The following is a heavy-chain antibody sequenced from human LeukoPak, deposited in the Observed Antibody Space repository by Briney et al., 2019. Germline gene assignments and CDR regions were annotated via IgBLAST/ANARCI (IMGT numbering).Heavy chain of an antibody. CDR1: GGSISSYY. V-gene: IGHV4-4*07. CDR3: ARGEIGNAFDI. CDR2: IYTSGST. J-gene: IGHJ3*02. Sequence: SETPSLTCTVSGGSISSYYWYWIRQPAGKGLEWIGLIYTSGSTNYNPSLKSRVTMSVDTSKNQFSLKLSPVTAADTAVYYCARGEIGNAFDIWGQGTMVTVSS. D-gene: IGHD3-16*01.